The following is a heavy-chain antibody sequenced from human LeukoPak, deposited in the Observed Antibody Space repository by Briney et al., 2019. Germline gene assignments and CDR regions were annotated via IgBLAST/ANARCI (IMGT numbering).Heavy chain of an antibody. D-gene: IGHD3-10*01. Sequence: SVKVSCKASGGTFSSYAMSLVRQAPGRGLEWMGRIIPIFGTVDFAQKFQGRVVIRTDESTSIVYMELSSLTPDDTAVYYCARGHLGEIRADQNWFDPWGQGALVTVSS. CDR1: GGTFSSYA. V-gene: IGHV1-69*05. CDR2: IIPIFGTV. J-gene: IGHJ5*02. CDR3: ARGHLGEIRADQNWFDP.